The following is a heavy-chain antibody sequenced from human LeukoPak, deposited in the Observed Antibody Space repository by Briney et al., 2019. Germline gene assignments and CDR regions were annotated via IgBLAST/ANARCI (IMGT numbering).Heavy chain of an antibody. CDR1: GYTFTSYG. CDR3: ARSSGFSSGWWRVIGSSDYYYYGMDV. V-gene: IGHV1-18*01. CDR2: ISAYNGNT. Sequence: ASVKVSCKASGYTFTSYGISWVRQAPGQGLEWMGWISAYNGNTNYAQKLQGRVTMTTDTSTSTAYMELRSLRSDDTAVYYCARSSGFSSGWWRVIGSSDYYYYGMDVWGQGTTVTVSS. J-gene: IGHJ6*02. D-gene: IGHD6-19*01.